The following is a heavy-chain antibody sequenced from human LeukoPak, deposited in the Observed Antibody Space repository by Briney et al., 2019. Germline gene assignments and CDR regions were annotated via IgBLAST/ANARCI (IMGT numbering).Heavy chain of an antibody. Sequence: SVKVSCKASGGTFSSYAISWVRQAPGQGLEWMGGIIPILGTANYAQKFQGRVTITADESTSTAYMELSSLRSEDTAVYYCARDCSGGSCYSSLAYYYYGMDVWGQGTTVTVSS. CDR1: GGTFSSYA. J-gene: IGHJ6*02. D-gene: IGHD2-15*01. V-gene: IGHV1-69*13. CDR3: ARDCSGGSCYSSLAYYYYGMDV. CDR2: IIPILGTA.